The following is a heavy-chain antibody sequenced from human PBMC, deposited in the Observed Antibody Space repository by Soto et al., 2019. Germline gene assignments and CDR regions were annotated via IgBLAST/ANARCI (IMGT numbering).Heavy chain of an antibody. J-gene: IGHJ4*02. D-gene: IGHD5-18*01. CDR3: ASSLLVGYGLEGESD. V-gene: IGHV1-18*01. CDR1: GYTFTSYG. CDR2: ISAYNGNT. Sequence: QVQLVQSGAEVKKPGASVKVSCKASGYTFTSYGISWVRQSPGQGLEWMGWISAYNGNTNYAQKLQGIVTMSTDTSRRAALMELRRLRSDDTAVYYCASSLLVGYGLEGESDWGQGTLVTVSS.